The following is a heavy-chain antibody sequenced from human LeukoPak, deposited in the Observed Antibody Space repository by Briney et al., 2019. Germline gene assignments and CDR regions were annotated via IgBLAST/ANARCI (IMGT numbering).Heavy chain of an antibody. V-gene: IGHV4-39*07. CDR3: ANVLMVYATPLMGFDY. CDR2: IYYSEST. CDR1: GGSISSSSYY. J-gene: IGHJ4*02. D-gene: IGHD2-8*01. Sequence: SETLSLTCTVSGGSISSSSYYWGWIRQPPGKGLEWIGSIYYSESTYYNPSLKSRVTISVDTSKNQFSLKLSSVTAADTAVYYCANVLMVYATPLMGFDYWGQGTLVTVSS.